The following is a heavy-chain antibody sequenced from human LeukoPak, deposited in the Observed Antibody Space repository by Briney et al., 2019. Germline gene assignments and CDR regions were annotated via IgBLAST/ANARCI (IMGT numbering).Heavy chain of an antibody. CDR2: VYPGDSDT. D-gene: IGHD2-15*01. Sequence: GESLKISCKGSGYSFTSYWIGWVRQMPGKGLEWMGIVYPGDSDTRCRPSFQGQVTISADKSISTAYLPWSSLKASDTAMYYCARLGSVYCSGGSCYKFDPWGQGTLVTVSS. CDR1: GYSFTSYW. CDR3: ARLGSVYCSGGSCYKFDP. J-gene: IGHJ5*02. V-gene: IGHV5-51*01.